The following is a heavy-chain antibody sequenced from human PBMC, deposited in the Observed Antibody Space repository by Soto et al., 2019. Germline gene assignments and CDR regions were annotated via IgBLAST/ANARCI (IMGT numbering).Heavy chain of an antibody. Sequence: GESLKISCAASEFTVSSNYMSWVRQAPGKGLEWVSVIYSDGSTYYADSVKGRFTISRDNSKNTLYLQMNSLRAEDTAVYYCARGYFYASGRLRPQDYWGQGTLVTVSS. J-gene: IGHJ4*02. CDR2: IYSDGST. CDR1: EFTVSSNY. D-gene: IGHD3-10*01. CDR3: ARGYFYASGRLRPQDY. V-gene: IGHV3-66*01.